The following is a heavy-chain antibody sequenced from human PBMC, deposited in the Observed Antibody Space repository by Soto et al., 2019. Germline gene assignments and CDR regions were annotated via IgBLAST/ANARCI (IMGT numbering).Heavy chain of an antibody. Sequence: PGGSLRLSCAAPGFTFSSYAMNWVRQAPGRGLEWVAIISTGGFATHYMDSVKGRFTISGDNAKNTVYLQMNSLRGDDTAVYYCATKGDSGSIWGQGTLVTVSS. CDR1: GFTFSSYA. V-gene: IGHV3-7*01. CDR3: ATKGDSGSI. CDR2: ISTGGFAT. J-gene: IGHJ4*02. D-gene: IGHD3-22*01.